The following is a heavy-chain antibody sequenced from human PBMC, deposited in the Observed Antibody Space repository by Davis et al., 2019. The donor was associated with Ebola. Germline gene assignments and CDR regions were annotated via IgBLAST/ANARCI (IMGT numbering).Heavy chain of an antibody. V-gene: IGHV3-7*03. CDR3: VRVSTRYFDWLIAD. Sequence: GESLKISCAASGFTFNSYWMSWVRQAPGKGLEWVANIKQDGSEKYYVDSVKGRFTISRDNARNSVYLQMNSLRAEDTAFYYCVRVSTRYFDWLIADWGQGTLVTVSS. CDR2: IKQDGSEK. CDR1: GFTFNSYW. D-gene: IGHD3-9*01. J-gene: IGHJ4*02.